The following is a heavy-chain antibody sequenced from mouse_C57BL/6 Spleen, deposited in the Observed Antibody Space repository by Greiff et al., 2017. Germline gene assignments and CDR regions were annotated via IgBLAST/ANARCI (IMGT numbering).Heavy chain of an antibody. CDR2: IDPNSGGT. CDR3: ARSEATNWERVYFDY. Sequence: VQLQQPGAELVKPGASVKLSCKASGYTFTSYWMHWVKQRPGRGLEWIGRIDPNSGGTKYNEKFKSKATLTVDKPSSTAYMQLSSLTSEDSAVYDGARSEATNWERVYFDYWGQGTTLTVSS. V-gene: IGHV1-72*01. CDR1: GYTFTSYW. D-gene: IGHD4-1*01. J-gene: IGHJ2*01.